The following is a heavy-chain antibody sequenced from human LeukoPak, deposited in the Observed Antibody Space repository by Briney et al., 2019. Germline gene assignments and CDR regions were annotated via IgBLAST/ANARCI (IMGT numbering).Heavy chain of an antibody. CDR3: TTGRIAVGPNWFDP. D-gene: IGHD6-19*01. CDR1: GFTFSTSA. V-gene: IGHV3-23*01. CDR2: ISASSGTT. J-gene: IGHJ5*02. Sequence: PGGSLRLSCAASGFTFSTSAMTWVHQAPGKGLEWVSAISASSGTTYYADSVKGRFTISRDDSKNTLYLQMNSLKTEDTAVYYCTTGRIAVGPNWFDPWGQGTLVTVSS.